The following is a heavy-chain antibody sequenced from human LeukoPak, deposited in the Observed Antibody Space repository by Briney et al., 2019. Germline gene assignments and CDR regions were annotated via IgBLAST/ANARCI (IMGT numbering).Heavy chain of an antibody. CDR1: GGSISSGDYY. CDR2: VYYSGST. CDR3: SRTRGPAYYDILTGYFPPDY. J-gene: IGHJ4*02. Sequence: SQTLSLTCTVSGGSISSGDYYWSWIRQPPGKGLERIGCVYYSGSTYYTSSLKSRVTISVDTSKNQFSLKLSSVTAADTAVHYCSRTRGPAYYDILTGYFPPDYWGQGTLVTVSS. D-gene: IGHD3-9*01. V-gene: IGHV4-30-4*01.